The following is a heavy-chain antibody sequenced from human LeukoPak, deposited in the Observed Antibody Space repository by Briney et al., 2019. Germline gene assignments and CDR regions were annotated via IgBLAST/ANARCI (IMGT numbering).Heavy chain of an antibody. CDR1: GGTFSSYA. Sequence: SVKVSCKASGGTFSSYAISWVRQAPGQGLEWMGGIIPIFGTANYAQKFQGRVTITTDESTSTAYMELSSLRSGDTAVYYCARAGQLAPLAPGYFDYWGQGTLVTVSS. CDR2: IIPIFGTA. CDR3: ARAGQLAPLAPGYFDY. D-gene: IGHD6-13*01. V-gene: IGHV1-69*05. J-gene: IGHJ4*02.